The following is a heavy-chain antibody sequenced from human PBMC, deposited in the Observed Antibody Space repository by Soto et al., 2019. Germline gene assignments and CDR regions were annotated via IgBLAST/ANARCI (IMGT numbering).Heavy chain of an antibody. CDR1: GYTFTSYA. Sequence: ASVKVSCKASGYTFTSYAMHWVRQAPGQRLEWMGWINAGNGNTKYSQKFQGRVTITRDTSASTAYMELSSLRSEDTAVYYCARVGGYCSGGSCYDYWGQGTLVTVSS. J-gene: IGHJ4*02. V-gene: IGHV1-3*01. CDR3: ARVGGYCSGGSCYDY. D-gene: IGHD2-15*01. CDR2: INAGNGNT.